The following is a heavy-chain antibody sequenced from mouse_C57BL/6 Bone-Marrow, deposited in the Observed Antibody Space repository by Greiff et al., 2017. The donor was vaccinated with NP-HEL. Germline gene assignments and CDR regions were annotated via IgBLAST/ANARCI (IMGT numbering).Heavy chain of an antibody. CDR1: GYPFTSYG. V-gene: IGHV1-81*01. CDR3: ARGDGYQFFYYAMDY. Sequence: QVQLQQSGAELARPGASVKLSCKASGYPFTSYGISWVKQRTGQGLEWIGEIYPRSGNTYYNEKFKGKATLTADKSSSTAYMELRSLTSEDSAVYFGARGDGYQFFYYAMDYWGQGTSVTVSS. D-gene: IGHD2-3*01. J-gene: IGHJ4*01. CDR2: IYPRSGNT.